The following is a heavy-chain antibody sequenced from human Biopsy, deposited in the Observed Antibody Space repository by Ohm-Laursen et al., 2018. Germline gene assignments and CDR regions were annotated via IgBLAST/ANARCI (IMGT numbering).Heavy chain of an antibody. Sequence: SETLSLTCSVSGGSISRSSYNWGWMRLPPGNGLEWIGSMYFSGNTYYNPSLKSRVNITVDTSKNKFSLNLSSVTAADTAVYYCARQGDSGRSFDYWGQGTLVTVSS. V-gene: IGHV4-39*01. D-gene: IGHD3-10*01. CDR1: GGSISRSSYN. CDR3: ARQGDSGRSFDY. CDR2: MYFSGNT. J-gene: IGHJ4*02.